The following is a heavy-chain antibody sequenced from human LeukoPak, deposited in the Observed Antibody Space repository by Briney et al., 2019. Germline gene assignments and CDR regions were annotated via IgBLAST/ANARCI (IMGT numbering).Heavy chain of an antibody. CDR3: AKAAGGYYYDSSGYSSY. CDR2: ISGSGGNT. Sequence: GGSLRLSCAATGFTFSSYAMNWVRQAPGKGLEWVSAISGSGGNTYSADSVKGRFTISRDNSESTLYLQMDSLRAEDTAVYYCAKAAGGYYYDSSGYSSYWGQGSLVTVSS. V-gene: IGHV3-23*01. J-gene: IGHJ4*02. CDR1: GFTFSSYA. D-gene: IGHD3-22*01.